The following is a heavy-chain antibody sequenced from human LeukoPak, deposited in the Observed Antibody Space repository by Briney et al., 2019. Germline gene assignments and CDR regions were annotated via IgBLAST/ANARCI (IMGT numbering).Heavy chain of an antibody. D-gene: IGHD4/OR15-4a*01. CDR3: GRRVLLDY. CDR2: ISGGSTYI. V-gene: IGHV3-21*04. J-gene: IGHJ4*02. Sequence: GGSLRLSCVASGFRFSSDNMNWVRQAPGKGLEWVSSISGGSTYIDYADSVKGRFTISRDNAKNSLSLQMNSLRVEDTAVYYCGRRVLLDYWGRGTLVTASS. CDR1: GFRFSSDN.